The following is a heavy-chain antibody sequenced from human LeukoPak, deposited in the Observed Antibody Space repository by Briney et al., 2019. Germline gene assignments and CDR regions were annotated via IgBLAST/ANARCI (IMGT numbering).Heavy chain of an antibody. J-gene: IGHJ3*01. V-gene: IGHV3-21*01. Sequence: PGGSLRLSCAASGFTFSSYSMNWVRQAPGKGLDWVSSITSTTSQVHYADSVKGRFTISRDNAKNSLYLQMNSLRAEDTAVYYCARSLLPSAFGFWGQGTMVTVSS. D-gene: IGHD1-26*01. CDR1: GFTFSSYS. CDR2: ITSTTSQV. CDR3: ARSLLPSAFGF.